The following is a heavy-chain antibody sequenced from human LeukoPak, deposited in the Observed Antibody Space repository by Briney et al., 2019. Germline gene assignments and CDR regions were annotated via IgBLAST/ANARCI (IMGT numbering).Heavy chain of an antibody. Sequence: GGSLRLSCAASGFTFSSYAMSWVRQAPGKGPEWVSGMSGSGDSTYYVDSVKGRFTISRDNSKNTLYLQMSSLRAEDTAVYYCAKRAYYDFWSGYGGHFDCWGQGTLVTVSS. D-gene: IGHD3-3*01. CDR3: AKRAYYDFWSGYGGHFDC. V-gene: IGHV3-23*01. J-gene: IGHJ4*02. CDR1: GFTFSSYA. CDR2: MSGSGDST.